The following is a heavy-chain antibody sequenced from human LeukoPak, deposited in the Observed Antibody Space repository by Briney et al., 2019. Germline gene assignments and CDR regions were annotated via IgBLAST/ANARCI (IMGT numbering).Heavy chain of an antibody. CDR1: GYTFTGYY. V-gene: IGHV1-2*06. J-gene: IGHJ4*02. Sequence: ASVKVSCKASGYTFTGYYLHWVRQAPGQGLEWMGRINPNSGATNYAQKFQGRVIMTRDTSISTAYMELSRLRSDDTALYYCARVGDKDIPLKFRGQGTLVTVSS. CDR2: INPNSGAT. D-gene: IGHD3-16*01. CDR3: ARVGDKDIPLKF.